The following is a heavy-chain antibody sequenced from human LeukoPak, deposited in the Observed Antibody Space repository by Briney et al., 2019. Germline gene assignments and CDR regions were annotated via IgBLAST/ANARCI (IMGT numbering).Heavy chain of an antibody. CDR2: IYTSGST. CDR3: ARKYTTWSRNWFDP. J-gene: IGHJ5*02. CDR1: GGSISSYY. V-gene: IGHV4-4*07. Sequence: PSETLSLTCTVSGGSISSYYWSWIRQPAGKGLEWIGRIYTSGSTNYNPSLKSRVTMSVDTSKNQFSLKLSSVTAADTAVYYCARKYTTWSRNWFDPWGQGTLVAVSS. D-gene: IGHD1-26*01.